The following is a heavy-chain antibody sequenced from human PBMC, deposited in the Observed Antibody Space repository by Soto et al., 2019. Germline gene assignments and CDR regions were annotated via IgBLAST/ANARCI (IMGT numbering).Heavy chain of an antibody. Sequence: QMQLVQSGPEVKKPGTSVKVSCKASGFSFTRSAIQWVRQARGQHLEWIGWIVVGSGNTKYAQKFQERVIITSDKTTSTAYMEMSRLRADDTAVYYGWAERDDYEGYKFWGQGTLVTVSS. J-gene: IGHJ4*02. CDR2: IVVGSGNT. V-gene: IGHV1-58*02. CDR1: GFSFTRSA. D-gene: IGHD4-17*01. CDR3: WAERDDYEGYKF.